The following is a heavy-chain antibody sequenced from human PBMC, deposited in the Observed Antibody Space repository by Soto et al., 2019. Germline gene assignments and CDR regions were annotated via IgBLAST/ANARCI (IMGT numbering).Heavy chain of an antibody. V-gene: IGHV3-30-3*01. D-gene: IGHD2-2*01. CDR1: GFTFSSYT. CDR3: ARESGPAGYCSSTSCYWVSNCFDT. Sequence: GGSLRLSCAASGFTFSSYTMHWVRQAPGKGLEWVAVISYDGSNKYYADSVKGRFTISRDNSKNTLCLQMNSLRAEDTAVYYCARESGPAGYCSSTSCYWVSNCFDTWGQGTLVTVSS. J-gene: IGHJ5*02. CDR2: ISYDGSNK.